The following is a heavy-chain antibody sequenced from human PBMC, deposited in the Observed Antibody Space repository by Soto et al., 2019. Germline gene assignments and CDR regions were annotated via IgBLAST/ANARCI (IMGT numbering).Heavy chain of an antibody. CDR1: GFTFSDYS. CDR3: ARDRQPSSYIGLDV. J-gene: IGHJ6*02. D-gene: IGHD4-4*01. V-gene: IGHV3-23*01. Sequence: GGSLRLSCAASGFTFSDYSMHWVRQAPGKGLEWVSVITGSRGKTYYADSVKGRFTISRDNTKNSLYLQMNSLRAEDTAVYYCARDRQPSSYIGLDVWGQGTTVTVSS. CDR2: ITGSRGKT.